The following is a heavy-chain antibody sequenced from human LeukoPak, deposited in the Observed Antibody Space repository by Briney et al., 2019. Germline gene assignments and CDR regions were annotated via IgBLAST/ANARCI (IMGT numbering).Heavy chain of an antibody. CDR1: SGSFSGYY. CDR3: ARARGWSSSSTLGFDY. J-gene: IGHJ4*02. V-gene: IGHV4-34*01. Sequence: KPSETLSLTCAVYSGSFSGYYWSWIRQPPGKGLEWIGEINHSGSTNYNPSLKSRVTISVDTSKNQFSLKLSSVTAADTAVYYCARARGWSSSSTLGFDYWGQGTLVTVSS. D-gene: IGHD6-6*01. CDR2: INHSGST.